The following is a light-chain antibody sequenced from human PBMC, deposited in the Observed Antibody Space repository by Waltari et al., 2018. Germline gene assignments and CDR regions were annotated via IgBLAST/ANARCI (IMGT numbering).Light chain of an antibody. CDR1: QSISRN. J-gene: IGKJ1*01. CDR3: QQYYSYPWT. CDR2: KPS. V-gene: IGKV1-5*03. Sequence: DIQMTQSPYTLSASVGDRVTITCRASQSISRNLAWYQQKPGKAPKLLIYKPSSLESGVPSRFSGSGSETEFTLTISSLQPDDLATYYCQQYYSYPWTFGQGTKVEIK.